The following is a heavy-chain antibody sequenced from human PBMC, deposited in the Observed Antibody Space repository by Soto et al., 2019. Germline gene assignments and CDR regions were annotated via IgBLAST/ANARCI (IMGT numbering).Heavy chain of an antibody. J-gene: IGHJ6*02. D-gene: IGHD3-10*01. V-gene: IGHV1-2*04. CDR3: ARDLNYGSGSYYNYYYYGMDV. CDR1: GYTFTGYY. Sequence: QVQLVQSGAEVKKPGASVKVSCKASGYTFTGYYMHWVRQAPGQWLEWMGWINPNSGGTNYAQKFQGWVTMTRDTSISTAYMELSRLRSDDTAVYYCARDLNYGSGSYYNYYYYGMDVWGQGTTVTVSS. CDR2: INPNSGGT.